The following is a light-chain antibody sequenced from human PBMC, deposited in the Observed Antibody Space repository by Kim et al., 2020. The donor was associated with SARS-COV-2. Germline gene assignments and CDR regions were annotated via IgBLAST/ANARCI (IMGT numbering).Light chain of an antibody. CDR3: QKYGSKTYN. J-gene: IGKJ2*01. V-gene: IGKV3-20*01. Sequence: CPGERASLDGRESERVSSSDLGWYQQKPGQAPRLLMEGATSRATGSPDRLSGSGSGTDFTLTISRMEPEDFAVNDCQKYGSKTYNWGQGTKLEI. CDR1: ERVSSSD. CDR2: GAT.